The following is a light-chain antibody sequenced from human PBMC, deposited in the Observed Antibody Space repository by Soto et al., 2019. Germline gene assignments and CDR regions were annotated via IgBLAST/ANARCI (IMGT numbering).Light chain of an antibody. CDR3: QQRSNWPPRIT. CDR1: QSVSSY. J-gene: IGKJ5*01. Sequence: EIVLTQSPATLSLSPGERATISCRASQSVSSYLAWYQQKPGNAPRLLIYDASNMATGIPARFSGSGSGTDFTPTINSLEPEDFAVYYCQQRSNWPPRITFGQGTRLEIK. CDR2: DAS. V-gene: IGKV3-11*01.